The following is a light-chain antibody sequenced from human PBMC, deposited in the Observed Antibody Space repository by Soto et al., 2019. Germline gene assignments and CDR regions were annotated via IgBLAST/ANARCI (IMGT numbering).Light chain of an antibody. V-gene: IGKV3-15*01. CDR1: QSVSSN. Sequence: EIVMTQSPATLSVSPGERATLSCRASQSVSSNLAWYQQKPGQPPRLLIYGASTRATGIPARFSGSGSGTEFTLTISSLQSEDFAVYYCQQYSNWPPTFGQGTKVEIK. J-gene: IGKJ1*01. CDR3: QQYSNWPPT. CDR2: GAS.